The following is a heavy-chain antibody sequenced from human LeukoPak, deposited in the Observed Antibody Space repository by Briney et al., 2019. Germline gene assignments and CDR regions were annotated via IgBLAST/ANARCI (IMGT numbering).Heavy chain of an antibody. CDR3: AKGKTYYYGSGSPYNWFDP. D-gene: IGHD3-10*01. CDR2: LSGSGITT. J-gene: IGHJ5*02. Sequence: PGGSLRLSCAASGFTFSNSAMSWVRQALGKGLEWVSTLSGSGITTYYADSVKGRFTISRDNSKNTLYLQMNSLRAEDTAVYYCAKGKTYYYGSGSPYNWFDPWGQGTLVTVSS. V-gene: IGHV3-23*01. CDR1: GFTFSNSA.